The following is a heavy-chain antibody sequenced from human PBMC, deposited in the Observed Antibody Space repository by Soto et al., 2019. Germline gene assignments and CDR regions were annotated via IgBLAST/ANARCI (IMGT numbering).Heavy chain of an antibody. J-gene: IGHJ6*02. Sequence: QVQLVQSGAEVKKPGSSVKVSCKASGGTFSSYAISWVRQAPGQGLEWMGGVIPIFGTANYAQKFQGRVTITADEYTSTAYMELSSLRSEDTAVYYCARDRAIAAADAYYYYGMDVWGQGTTVTVSS. CDR2: VIPIFGTA. D-gene: IGHD6-13*01. CDR1: GGTFSSYA. V-gene: IGHV1-69*01. CDR3: ARDRAIAAADAYYYYGMDV.